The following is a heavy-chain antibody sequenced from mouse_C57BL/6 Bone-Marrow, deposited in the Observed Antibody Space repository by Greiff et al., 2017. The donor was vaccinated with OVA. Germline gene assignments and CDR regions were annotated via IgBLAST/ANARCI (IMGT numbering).Heavy chain of an antibody. CDR1: GYTFTSYW. CDR2: IDPSDSYT. Sequence: VQLQQPGAELVKPGASVKLSCKASGYTFTSYWMQWVKQRPGQGLEWIGEIDPSDSYTNYNQKFKGKATLTVDTSSSTAYMQLSSLTSEDSAVYYCARPSPYYYGSSPFAYWGQGTLVTVSA. D-gene: IGHD1-1*01. J-gene: IGHJ3*01. CDR3: ARPSPYYYGSSPFAY. V-gene: IGHV1-50*01.